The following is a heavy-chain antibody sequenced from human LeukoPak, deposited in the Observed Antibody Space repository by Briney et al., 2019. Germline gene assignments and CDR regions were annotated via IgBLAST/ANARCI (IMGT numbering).Heavy chain of an antibody. J-gene: IGHJ4*02. CDR1: GYTFTGYY. D-gene: IGHD3-22*01. CDR3: ARAEDDSSGYYTIDY. Sequence: ASVKVSCKASGYTFTGYYMHWVRQAPGQGLEWMGRINPNSGGTNYAQKFQGRVTMTRDTSISTAYMELSRLRSDDTAVYYCARAEDDSSGYYTIDYWGQGTLVTASS. CDR2: INPNSGGT. V-gene: IGHV1-2*06.